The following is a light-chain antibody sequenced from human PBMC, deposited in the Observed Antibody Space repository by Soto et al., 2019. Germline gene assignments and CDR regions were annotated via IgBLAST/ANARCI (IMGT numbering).Light chain of an antibody. J-gene: IGKJ1*01. CDR2: DAS. CDR3: QQYNSYSPWT. V-gene: IGKV1-5*01. CDR1: QSVTTN. Sequence: MTQSPATLSVSPGERATLSCRASQSVTTNMAWYQQKPGKAPKLLIYDASSLESGVPSRFSGSGSGTEFTLTISSLQPDDFATYYCQQYNSYSPWTFGQGTKVDI.